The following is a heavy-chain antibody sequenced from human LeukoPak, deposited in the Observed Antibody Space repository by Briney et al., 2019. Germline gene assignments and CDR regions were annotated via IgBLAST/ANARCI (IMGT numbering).Heavy chain of an antibody. CDR2: IYPGDSDT. Sequence: GESLKISCKGSGYNFATYWIGWVRQMPGKGLEWMGNIYPGDSDTKYSPSFQGQVTISADKSISTAYLQWSSLKASDSAMYYCVRHGLGSSWFGFDYWGQGTLVTVSS. CDR3: VRHGLGSSWFGFDY. CDR1: GYNFATYW. V-gene: IGHV5-51*01. D-gene: IGHD6-13*01. J-gene: IGHJ4*02.